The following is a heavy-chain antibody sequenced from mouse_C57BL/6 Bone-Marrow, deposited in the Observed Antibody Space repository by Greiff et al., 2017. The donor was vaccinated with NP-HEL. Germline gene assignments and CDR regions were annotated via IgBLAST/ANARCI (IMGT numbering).Heavy chain of an antibody. V-gene: IGHV1-76*01. J-gene: IGHJ3*01. Sequence: VPLVDSVPLLLRPCPSVPLSCTSSGFPFTVSFLHWVPQSPGQGLEWIARIYPGSGNTYYNDLFKGKATLTAEKSSSTAYMQLSSLTSEDSAVYFCARGYDYDGFAYWGQGTLVTVSA. CDR1: GFPFTVSF. D-gene: IGHD2-4*01. CDR2: IYPGSGNT. CDR3: ARGYDYDGFAY.